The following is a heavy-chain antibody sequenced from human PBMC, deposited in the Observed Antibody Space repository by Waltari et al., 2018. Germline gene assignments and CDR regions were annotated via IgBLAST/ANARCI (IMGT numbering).Heavy chain of an antibody. CDR3: ARGGELRYFDPFDP. CDR2: IIPIFGTA. CDR1: GGTFSSYA. J-gene: IGHJ5*02. Sequence: QVQLVPSGAEVKKPGSSVKVSCKASGGTFSSYANSWGRQAPGQGLEWMGGIIPIFGTANYAQKFQGRVTITTDESTSTAYMELSSLRSEDTAVYYCARGGELRYFDPFDPWGQGTLVTVSS. D-gene: IGHD3-9*01. V-gene: IGHV1-69*05.